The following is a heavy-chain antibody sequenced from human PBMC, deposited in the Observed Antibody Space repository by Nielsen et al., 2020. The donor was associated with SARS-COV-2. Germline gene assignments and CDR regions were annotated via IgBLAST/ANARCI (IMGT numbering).Heavy chain of an antibody. CDR3: ARDDGDCTTTSCNNWFDP. CDR1: GFTFSDYY. V-gene: IGHV3-11*06. Sequence: GESLKISCVASGFTFSDYYMSWVRQAPGKGPEWISYISSRGTYTGYADSVKGRFIISRDNAKSSLYLQMNNLGAEDTAIYYCARDDGDCTTTSCNNWFDPWGQGTLVTVSS. CDR2: ISSRGTYT. J-gene: IGHJ5*02. D-gene: IGHD2-2*01.